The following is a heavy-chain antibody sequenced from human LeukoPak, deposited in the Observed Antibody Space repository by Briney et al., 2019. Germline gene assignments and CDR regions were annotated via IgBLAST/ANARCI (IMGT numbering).Heavy chain of an antibody. CDR3: ATDPSWGNNFPEYFQH. J-gene: IGHJ1*01. CDR1: GFTFRSYV. Sequence: GGSLRLSCAASGFTFRSYVMSWVRQAPGKGLERVSGISGSGGSTNYADSVKGRFTISRDNSRNTLYLQMNSLRAEDTAVYYCATDPSWGNNFPEYFQHWGQGTLVTVSS. V-gene: IGHV3-23*01. CDR2: ISGSGGST. D-gene: IGHD5-24*01.